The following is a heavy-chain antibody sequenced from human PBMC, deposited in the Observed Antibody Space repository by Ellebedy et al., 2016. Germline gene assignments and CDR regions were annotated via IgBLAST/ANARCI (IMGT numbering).Heavy chain of an antibody. CDR1: GFTFSSYA. CDR2: ISSSSSYT. D-gene: IGHD6-19*01. CDR3: ARYSESSGWNQDY. V-gene: IGHV3-21*05. J-gene: IGHJ4*02. Sequence: GESLKISXSASGFTFSSYAMHWIRQAPGKGLEWVSYISSSSSYTNYADSVKGRFTISRDNAKNSLYLQMNSLRAEDTAVYYCARYSESSGWNQDYWGQGTLVTVSS.